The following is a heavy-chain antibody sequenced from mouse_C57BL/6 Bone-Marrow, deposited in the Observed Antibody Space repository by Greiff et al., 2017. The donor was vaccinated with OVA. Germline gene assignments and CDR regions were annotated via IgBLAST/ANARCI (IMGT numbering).Heavy chain of an antibody. V-gene: IGHV1-81*01. CDR1: GYTFTSYG. J-gene: IGHJ2*01. CDR3: AREGGLGRFDY. CDR2: IYPRSGNT. Sequence: VQLQQSGAELARPGASVKLSCTASGYTFTSYGISWVKQRTGQGLEWIGEIYPRSGNTYYNEKFKGKATLTADKSSSTAYMELRSLTSEDSAVYFCAREGGLGRFDYWGKGTTLTVSS. D-gene: IGHD2-2*01.